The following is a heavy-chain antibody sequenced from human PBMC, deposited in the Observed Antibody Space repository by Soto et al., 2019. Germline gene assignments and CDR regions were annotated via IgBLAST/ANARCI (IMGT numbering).Heavy chain of an antibody. CDR1: GFSFSKYG. Sequence: QVQLVESGGGVVQPGRSLRLSCAASGFSFSKYGMHWVRQAPGKGLEWVAEMSDDGSKKYYGDSVKGRLTISRDNSKNTLYLLMDSLRPEDTAMYYCAKELRETGGYYFDCWGQGTLVTVSP. CDR3: AKELRETGGYYFDC. J-gene: IGHJ4*02. V-gene: IGHV3-30*18. CDR2: MSDDGSKK. D-gene: IGHD3-16*01.